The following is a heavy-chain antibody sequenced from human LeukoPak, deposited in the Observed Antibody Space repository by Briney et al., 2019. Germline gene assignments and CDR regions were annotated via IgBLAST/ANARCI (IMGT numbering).Heavy chain of an antibody. CDR3: ARDPAIYYYYYGMDV. CDR1: GFTFSSYA. CDR2: ISGSGGST. J-gene: IGHJ6*02. V-gene: IGHV3-23*01. D-gene: IGHD2-2*01. Sequence: PGGSLRLSCAASGFTFSSYAMSWVRQAPGKGLEWVSAISGSGGSTYYADSVKGRFTISRDNSKNTLYLQMNSLRSEDTAVYYCARDPAIYYYYYGMDVWGQGTTVTVSS.